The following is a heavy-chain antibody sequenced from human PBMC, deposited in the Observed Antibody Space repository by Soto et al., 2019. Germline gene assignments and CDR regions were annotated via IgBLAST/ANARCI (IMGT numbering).Heavy chain of an antibody. CDR3: AGGRDYYYYGMDV. Sequence: AGGSLRLSCAASGGNFSSYAVHWVRQAPGKGLEWVAVISYDGSNKYYADSVKGRFTISRDNSKNTLYLQMNSLRAEDTAVYYCAGGRDYYYYGMDVWGQGTTVTVSS. V-gene: IGHV3-30-3*01. CDR2: ISYDGSNK. CDR1: GGNFSSYA. D-gene: IGHD2-15*01. J-gene: IGHJ6*02.